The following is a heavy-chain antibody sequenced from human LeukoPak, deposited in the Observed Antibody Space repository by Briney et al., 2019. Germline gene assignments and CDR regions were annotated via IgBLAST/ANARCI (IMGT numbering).Heavy chain of an antibody. V-gene: IGHV1-8*01. CDR3: ARLWLGGPYSSSWYADRDDY. J-gene: IGHJ4*02. D-gene: IGHD6-13*01. Sequence: GASVKVSCKASGYTLTSYDINWVRQATGQGLECMGWMNPNSGNTGYAQKFQGRVTMTRNTSISTAYMELSSLRSEDTAVYYCARLWLGGPYSSSWYADRDDYWGQGTLVTVSS. CDR1: GYTLTSYD. CDR2: MNPNSGNT.